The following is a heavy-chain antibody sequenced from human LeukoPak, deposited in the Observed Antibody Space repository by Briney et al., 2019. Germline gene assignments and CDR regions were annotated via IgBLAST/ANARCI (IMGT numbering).Heavy chain of an antibody. CDR3: ARGVTGTSLVDF. V-gene: IGHV4-59*08. CDR1: GGSIGGDH. Sequence: SETLSLTCTISGGSIGGDHWSWIRQAPGEGLEWIGYISYTGSTSYNPSLRSRVTISLNTPENQFSLRLTSVTAADTAVYYCARGVTGTSLVDFWGQGTLVAVSS. J-gene: IGHJ4*02. CDR2: ISYTGST. D-gene: IGHD6-19*01.